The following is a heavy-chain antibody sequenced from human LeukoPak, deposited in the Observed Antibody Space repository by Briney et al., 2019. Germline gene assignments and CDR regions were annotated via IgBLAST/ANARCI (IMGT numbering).Heavy chain of an antibody. CDR1: GFTFSSYE. Sequence: WGSLRLSCAASGFTFSSYEMTWVCQAPGKGLEWVSYISSSGSTIYYADSVKGRFTISRDNAKNSLYLQMNSLRAEDTAVYYCAELGITMIGGVWGKGTTVSISS. CDR2: ISSSGSTI. V-gene: IGHV3-48*03. CDR3: AELGITMIGGV. D-gene: IGHD3-10*02. J-gene: IGHJ6*04.